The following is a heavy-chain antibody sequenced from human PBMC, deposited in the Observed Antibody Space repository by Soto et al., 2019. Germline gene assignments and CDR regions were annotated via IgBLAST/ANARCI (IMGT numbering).Heavy chain of an antibody. CDR2: IYPGDSDT. CDR1: GYXFTSYL. J-gene: IGHJ4*02. Sequence: EXLKISCKCSGYXFTSYLLVWVRQMPGKGLEFMGIIYPGDSDTRYSPSFQGHVTSSADKSISTAYLQWSSLKASDTAMYYCARHGRVGDTPPHYWGQGNLLTVSP. CDR3: ARHGRVGDTPPHY. D-gene: IGHD1-26*01. V-gene: IGHV5-51*01.